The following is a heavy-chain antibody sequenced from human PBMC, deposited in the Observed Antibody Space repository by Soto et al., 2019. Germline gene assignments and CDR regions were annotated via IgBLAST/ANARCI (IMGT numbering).Heavy chain of an antibody. CDR3: AREAAASKLDY. D-gene: IGHD6-13*01. V-gene: IGHV3-30*04. CDR2: ISVDGSDE. CDR1: GFTFSTYA. J-gene: IGHJ4*02. Sequence: QVQLVESGGGVVQPGGSLRLSCAASGFTFSTYAMHWVRQAPGKGLEWVALISVDGSDEYYADSVKGRFTISRDNSNNTLHLQMNSLRPEDTAVYYCAREAAASKLDYWGQGTLGTVSS.